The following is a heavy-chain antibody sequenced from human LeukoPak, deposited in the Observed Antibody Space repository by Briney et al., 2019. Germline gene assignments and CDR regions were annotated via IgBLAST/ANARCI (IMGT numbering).Heavy chain of an antibody. V-gene: IGHV4-30-4*01. Sequence: PSETLSLTCTVSGGSISSGDYYWSWIRQPPGKGLEWIGYIYYSGSTYYNPSLKSRVSISLDTYKNQFSLKLSSVTAADTAVYYCARASTQSYGSGDFDYWGQGTLVTVSS. CDR3: ARASTQSYGSGDFDY. CDR1: GGSISSGDYY. CDR2: IYYSGST. J-gene: IGHJ4*02. D-gene: IGHD3-10*01.